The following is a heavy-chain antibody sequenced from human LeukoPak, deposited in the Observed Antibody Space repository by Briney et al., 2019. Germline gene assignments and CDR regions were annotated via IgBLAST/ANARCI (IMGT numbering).Heavy chain of an antibody. J-gene: IGHJ2*01. CDR1: GLSLSSNN. Sequence: GGSLSLSCAASGLSLSSNNMHWVRQTPGRGLPGVSYISAGSGTDFSADSVKGPFSISRDNARESLFLQMSSLNVQDTGGYYCTRELGLRRMIWGRGTLVIVSS. D-gene: IGHD6-6*01. CDR2: ISAGSGTD. V-gene: IGHV3-48*04. CDR3: TRELGLRRMI.